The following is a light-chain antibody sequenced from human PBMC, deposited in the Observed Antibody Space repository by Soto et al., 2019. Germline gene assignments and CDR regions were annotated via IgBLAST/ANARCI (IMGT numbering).Light chain of an antibody. J-gene: IGKJ4*01. Sequence: DIQMTQSPSSLSASVGDRVTITCRASQSITSYLNWYQQKPGKAPKLLIYAASSLQSGVPSRFSGSGSGTDFTLTISSLQPEDFAPYDCQQIYSTHPLTFGGGTKVEIQ. V-gene: IGKV1-39*01. CDR1: QSITSY. CDR3: QQIYSTHPLT. CDR2: AAS.